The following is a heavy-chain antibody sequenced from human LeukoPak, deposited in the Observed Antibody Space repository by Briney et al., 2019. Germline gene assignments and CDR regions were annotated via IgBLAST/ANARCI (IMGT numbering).Heavy chain of an antibody. J-gene: IGHJ2*01. Sequence: GRSLRLSCAASGFTFSSYGMHWVRQAPGKGLEWVAVISYDGSNKYYADSVKGRFTISRDNSKNTLYLQMNSLRAEDTAVYYCAKDKDSSGYYWYLDLWGRGTLVTVSS. V-gene: IGHV3-30*18. CDR2: ISYDGSNK. D-gene: IGHD3-22*01. CDR1: GFTFSSYG. CDR3: AKDKDSSGYYWYLDL.